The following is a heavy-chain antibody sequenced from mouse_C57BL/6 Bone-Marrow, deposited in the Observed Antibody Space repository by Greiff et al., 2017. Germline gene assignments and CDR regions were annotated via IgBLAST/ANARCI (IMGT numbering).Heavy chain of an antibody. Sequence: QVQLKQSGPELVKPGASVKLSCKASGYTFTSYDINWVKQRPGQGLEWIGWIYPRDGSTKYNEKFKGKATLTVDTSSSTAYMELHSLTSDDSAVYFCARDCGSHYWYFDVWGTGTTVTVSS. CDR2: IYPRDGST. D-gene: IGHD1-1*01. CDR1: GYTFTSYD. CDR3: ARDCGSHYWYFDV. J-gene: IGHJ1*03. V-gene: IGHV1-85*01.